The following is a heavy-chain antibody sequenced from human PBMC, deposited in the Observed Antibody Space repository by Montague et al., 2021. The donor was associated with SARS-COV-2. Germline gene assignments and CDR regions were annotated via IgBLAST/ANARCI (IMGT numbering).Heavy chain of an antibody. Sequence: SETLSLTCTVSGGSISSSSYYWGWIRQPPGKGLEWIGSIYYSGSTYYNPSLKSRVTISVDTSKNQFSLKLSSVTAADTAVYYCARHRIYCSGGSCHSGRFDPWGQGTLVTVSS. CDR2: IYYSGST. CDR1: GGSISSSSYY. V-gene: IGHV4-39*01. CDR3: ARHRIYCSGGSCHSGRFDP. J-gene: IGHJ5*02. D-gene: IGHD2-15*01.